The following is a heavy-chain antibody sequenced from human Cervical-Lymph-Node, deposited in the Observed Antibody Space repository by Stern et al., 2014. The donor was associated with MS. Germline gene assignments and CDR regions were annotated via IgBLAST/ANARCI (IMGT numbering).Heavy chain of an antibody. Sequence: QVQLVQSGAEVTKPGSSVKVPCKASGGTFSDYAISWVRQAPGQGLEWMGGIIPIFGSTDYAQNFQGRVTITADESTTTAYMDLSSLRSEDTAVYYCARGAYCGGDCYWGWFDSWGQGTLVTVSS. V-gene: IGHV1-69*01. CDR1: GGTFSDYA. CDR2: IIPIFGST. D-gene: IGHD2-21*02. J-gene: IGHJ5*01. CDR3: ARGAYCGGDCYWGWFDS.